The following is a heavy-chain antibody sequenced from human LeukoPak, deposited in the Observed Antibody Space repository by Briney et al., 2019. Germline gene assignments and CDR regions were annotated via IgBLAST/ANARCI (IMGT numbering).Heavy chain of an antibody. D-gene: IGHD3-10*01. V-gene: IGHV3-21*01. CDR2: ISSSSSYI. Sequence: GGSLRISCAASGFTFSSYSMNGVRQAPGKGLEWVSSISSSSSYIYYADSVKGRFTISRDNAKNSLYLQMNSLRAEDTAVYYCAREVYGSGSLYFQHWGQGTLVTVSS. CDR3: AREVYGSGSLYFQH. CDR1: GFTFSSYS. J-gene: IGHJ1*01.